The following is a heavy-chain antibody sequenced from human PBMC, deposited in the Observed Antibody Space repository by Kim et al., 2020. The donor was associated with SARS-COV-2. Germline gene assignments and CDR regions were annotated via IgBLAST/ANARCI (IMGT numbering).Heavy chain of an antibody. D-gene: IGHD4-17*01. Sequence: GESLKISCKGSGYSFTSYWIGWVCQMPGKGLEWMGIIYPADSDTRYSPSFQGQVTISADKSIGTAYLQWSSLKASDTAMYYCARYESTVTTDYWGQGTLVTVSS. CDR2: IYPADSDT. CDR3: ARYESTVTTDY. J-gene: IGHJ4*02. CDR1: GYSFTSYW. V-gene: IGHV5-51*01.